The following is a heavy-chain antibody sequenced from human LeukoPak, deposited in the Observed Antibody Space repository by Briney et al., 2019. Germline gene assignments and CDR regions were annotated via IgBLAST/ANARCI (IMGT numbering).Heavy chain of an antibody. CDR3: ARDWNGYYFDY. CDR2: ISYDGSNK. J-gene: IGHJ4*02. CDR1: GFTFSSYA. D-gene: IGHD1-1*01. V-gene: IGHV3-30*04. Sequence: GGSLRLSCAASGFTFSSYAMHWVRQAPGKGLEWVAVISYDGSNKYYADSVKGRFTISRDNSKNTLYLQMNSLRAEDTAVYYCARDWNGYYFDYWGQGTLVTVSS.